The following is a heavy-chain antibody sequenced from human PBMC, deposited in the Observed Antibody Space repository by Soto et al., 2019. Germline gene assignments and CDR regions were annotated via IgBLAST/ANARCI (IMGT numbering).Heavy chain of an antibody. Sequence: SETLSLTCTVSGASISGFYWSWIRKPAGKGLEWIGRIYATGTTDYNPSLKSRVMMSVDTSKKQFSLKLRSVTAADTAVYYCVRDGTKTLRDWFDPWGQGISVTVS. CDR2: IYATGTT. D-gene: IGHD1-1*01. J-gene: IGHJ5*02. CDR3: VRDGTKTLRDWFDP. CDR1: GASISGFY. V-gene: IGHV4-4*07.